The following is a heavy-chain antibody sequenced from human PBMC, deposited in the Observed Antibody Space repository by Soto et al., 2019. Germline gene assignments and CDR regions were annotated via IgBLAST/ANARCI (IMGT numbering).Heavy chain of an antibody. V-gene: IGHV1-69*13. CDR2: IIPIFGTA. Sequence: SVKVSFKASGGTFSSYAISWVRQAPGQGLEWMGGIIPIFGTANYAQKFQGRVTITADESTSTAYMELSSLRSEDTAVYYCARVGTIFFWFDPWGQGTLVTVSS. CDR1: GGTFSSYA. D-gene: IGHD3-9*01. CDR3: ARVGTIFFWFDP. J-gene: IGHJ5*02.